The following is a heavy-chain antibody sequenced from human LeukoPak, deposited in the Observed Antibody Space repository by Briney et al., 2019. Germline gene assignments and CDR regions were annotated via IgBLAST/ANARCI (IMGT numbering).Heavy chain of an antibody. CDR1: GFTFSSYA. CDR2: ISYDGSNK. V-gene: IGHV3-30*04. Sequence: PGGSLRLSCAASGFTFSSYAMHWVRQAPGKGLEWVAVISYDGSNKYYADSVKGRFSISRDNSKNTLYLQMNGLRAEDTAVYYCARSYSSSWPTGDYFDYWGQGTLVTVSS. CDR3: ARSYSSSWPTGDYFDY. J-gene: IGHJ4*02. D-gene: IGHD6-13*01.